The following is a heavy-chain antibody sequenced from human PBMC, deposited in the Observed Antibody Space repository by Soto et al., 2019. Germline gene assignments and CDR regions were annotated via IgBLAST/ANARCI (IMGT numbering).Heavy chain of an antibody. V-gene: IGHV4-30-2*06. Sequence: QVQLQESGPGLVKPSQTVSLTCAVSGASMSSGGHSWSWIRQSPGRGRQWIGYIYYTGATYYNPSLKSRVTLSIDRSNKQFSLHFNSVTAADTAVYYCARAPPGPSPRWDVWGQGTTFTVSS. CDR2: IYYTGAT. CDR1: GASMSSGGHS. D-gene: IGHD3-10*01. J-gene: IGHJ6*02. CDR3: ARAPPGPSPRWDV.